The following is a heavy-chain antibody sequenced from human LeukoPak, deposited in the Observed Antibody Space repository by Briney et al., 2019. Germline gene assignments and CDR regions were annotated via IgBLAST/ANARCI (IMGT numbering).Heavy chain of an antibody. V-gene: IGHV3-43D*03. CDR3: AKDSRDYGDYIDF. CDR2: ISWDGGST. J-gene: IGHJ4*02. CDR1: GFTFDDYA. D-gene: IGHD4-17*01. Sequence: PGGSLRLSCAASGFTFDDYAMHWVRQAPGKGLEWVSLISWDGGSTYYADSVKGRFTISRDNSKNSLYLQMTSLRADDTALYYCAKDSRDYGDYIDFWGQGTLVTVSS.